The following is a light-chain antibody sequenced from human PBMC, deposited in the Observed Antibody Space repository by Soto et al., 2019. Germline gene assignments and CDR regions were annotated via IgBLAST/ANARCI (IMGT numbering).Light chain of an antibody. V-gene: IGKV3-11*01. CDR1: QSFSSY. Sequence: EIGLTQSPATLSLSPGERATPSFRASQSFSSYLTWYQQKPGQAPRLLIYDASNRATGIPARFSGSWSGTDFTLTISILEPEDLAVYYCQHRSNWITFGQGTRLEIK. CDR3: QHRSNWIT. CDR2: DAS. J-gene: IGKJ5*01.